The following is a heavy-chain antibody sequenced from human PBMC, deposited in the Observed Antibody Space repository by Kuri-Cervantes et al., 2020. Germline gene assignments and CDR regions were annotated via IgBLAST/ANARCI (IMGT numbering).Heavy chain of an antibody. Sequence: GESLKISCVVSGFTFSNSGMHWVRQAPGKGLEWVAYIRYDGSEEYYADSVKGRFTISRDNSKNTLYLQMNSLRAEDTAVYYCARGRGPDTAMAYGYMDVWGKGTTVTVSS. CDR3: ARGRGPDTAMAYGYMDV. CDR1: GFTFSNSG. CDR2: IRYDGSEE. J-gene: IGHJ6*03. V-gene: IGHV3-30*02. D-gene: IGHD5-18*01.